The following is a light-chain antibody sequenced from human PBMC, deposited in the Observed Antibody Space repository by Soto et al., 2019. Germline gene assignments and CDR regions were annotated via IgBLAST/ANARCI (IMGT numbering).Light chain of an antibody. V-gene: IGKV3D-15*01. Sequence: EIVLTQSPGTLSLSPGERATLSCMASQSVSNNYLAWYQQKPGQAPRLLIYGASNRATGIPDRFSGSGSGTEFTLTISSLQSEDFAVYYCQQYNNWPPITFGQGTRLEIK. CDR1: QSVSNN. CDR2: GAS. J-gene: IGKJ5*01. CDR3: QQYNNWPPIT.